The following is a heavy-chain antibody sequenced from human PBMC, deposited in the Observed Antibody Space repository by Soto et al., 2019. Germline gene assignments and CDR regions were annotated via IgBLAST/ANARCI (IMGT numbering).Heavy chain of an antibody. CDR2: ISGSGGST. J-gene: IGHJ5*02. CDR3: AKAKGFVVVPAANNWFDP. CDR1: GFTFSSYA. D-gene: IGHD2-2*01. V-gene: IGHV3-23*01. Sequence: HPGGSLRLSCAASGFTFSSYAMSWVRQAPGKGLEWVSAISGSGGSTYYADSVKGRFTISRDNSKNTLYLQMNSLRAEDTAVYYCAKAKGFVVVPAANNWFDPWGQGTLATVYS.